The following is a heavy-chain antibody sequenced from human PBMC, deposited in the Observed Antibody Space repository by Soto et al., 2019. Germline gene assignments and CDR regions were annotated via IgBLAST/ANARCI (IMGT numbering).Heavy chain of an antibody. J-gene: IGHJ2*01. V-gene: IGHV3-15*07. CDR2: IKIKTDGGTT. CDR1: SVSNAW. Sequence: SVSNAWMNWVRQAPGKGLEWVGRIKIKTDGGTTDYAAPVKGRFTISRDDSKNTLYLQMNSLKTEDTAVYYCTTTPYWYFDLWGRGTLVTVSS. CDR3: TTTPYWYFDL.